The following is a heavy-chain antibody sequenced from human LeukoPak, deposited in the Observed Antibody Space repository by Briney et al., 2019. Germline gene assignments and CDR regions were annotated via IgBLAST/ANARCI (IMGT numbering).Heavy chain of an antibody. V-gene: IGHV3-9*03. D-gene: IGHD3-22*01. CDR1: GFTFDDYA. CDR2: ISWNSGSI. J-gene: IGHJ4*02. CDR3: AKGSNYYDSSGYYSYFDY. Sequence: PGRSLRLSCAASGFTFDDYAMHWVRQAPGKGLEWVSGISWNSGSIVYADSVKGRFTISRDNAKNSLYLQMNSLRAEDMALYYCAKGSNYYDSSGYYSYFDYWGQGTLVTVSS.